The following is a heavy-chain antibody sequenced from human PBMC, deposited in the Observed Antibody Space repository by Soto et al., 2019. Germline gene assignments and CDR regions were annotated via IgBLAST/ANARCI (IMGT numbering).Heavy chain of an antibody. D-gene: IGHD5-18*01. Sequence: QVQLVQSGGEVRKHGASVNVSCKASGYTFASYAITWVRQAPGEGLEWMGWISTSSGNANYAQRFQGRVTITRDTSTTTVYMQLRSLRSDDSAVYFCARSVGYPDSWGQGTLVTVSS. CDR2: ISTSSGNA. J-gene: IGHJ4*02. CDR3: ARSVGYPDS. CDR1: GYTFASYA. V-gene: IGHV1-18*01.